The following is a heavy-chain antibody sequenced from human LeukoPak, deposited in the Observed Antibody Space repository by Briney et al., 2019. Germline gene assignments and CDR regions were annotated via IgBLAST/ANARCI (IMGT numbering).Heavy chain of an antibody. CDR2: IYPGDSDT. J-gene: IGHJ4*02. CDR1: GYSFTSYW. V-gene: IGHV5-51*01. CDR3: ARLRGYRAVAGKGELDY. Sequence: GESLKISCKGSGYSFTSYWIGWVRQMPGKGLEWMGIIYPGDSDTRYSPSFQGQVTISADKSISTAYLQRSSLKASDTAMYYCARLRGYRAVAGKGELDYWGQGTLVTVSS. D-gene: IGHD6-19*01.